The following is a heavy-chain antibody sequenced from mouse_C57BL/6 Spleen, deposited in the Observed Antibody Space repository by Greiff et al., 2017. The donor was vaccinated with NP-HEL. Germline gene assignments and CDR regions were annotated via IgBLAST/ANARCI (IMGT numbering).Heavy chain of an antibody. D-gene: IGHD1-1*01. Sequence: EVQLVESGGDLVKPGGSLKLSCAASGFTFSSYGMSWVRQTPDKRLEWVATISSGGSYTYYPDSVKGRFTISRDNAKNTLYLQMSSLKSEDTAMYYCARRTSGSSYDWYFDVWGTGTTVTVSS. J-gene: IGHJ1*03. CDR1: GFTFSSYG. CDR2: ISSGGSYT. V-gene: IGHV5-6*01. CDR3: ARRTSGSSYDWYFDV.